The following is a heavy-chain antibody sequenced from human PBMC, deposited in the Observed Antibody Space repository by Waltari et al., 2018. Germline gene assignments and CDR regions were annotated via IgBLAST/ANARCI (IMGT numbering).Heavy chain of an antibody. Sequence: EVQLVESGGGLVKPGGSLRLSCAASGFTFSNAWMSWVRQAPGKGLEWVGRIKSKTDGGTTDYAAPVKGRFTISRDDSKNTLYLQMNSLKTEDTAVYYCTTEEVVVVYANDCYFDYWGQGTLVTVSS. D-gene: IGHD2-8*02. CDR1: GFTFSNAW. CDR2: IKSKTDGGTT. CDR3: TTEEVVVVYANDCYFDY. V-gene: IGHV3-15*01. J-gene: IGHJ4*02.